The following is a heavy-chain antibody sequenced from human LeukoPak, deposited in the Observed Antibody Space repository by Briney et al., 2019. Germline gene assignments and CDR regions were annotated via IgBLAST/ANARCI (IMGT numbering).Heavy chain of an antibody. CDR1: GYTLTELS. CDR3: ASLTLVGATFDY. V-gene: IGHV1-24*01. D-gene: IGHD1-26*01. CDR2: FDPEDGET. J-gene: IGHJ4*02. Sequence: EASVKVSCKVSGYTLTELSMHWVRQAPGKGLEWMGGFDPEDGETIYAQKFQGRVTMTEDTSTDTAYMELSSLRSDDTAVYYCASLTLVGATFDYWGQGTLVTVSS.